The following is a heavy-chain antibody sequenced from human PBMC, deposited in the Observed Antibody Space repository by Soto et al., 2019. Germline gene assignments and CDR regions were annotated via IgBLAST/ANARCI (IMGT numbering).Heavy chain of an antibody. CDR2: ISSDGSNK. Sequence: QVQLVESGGGVVQPGRSLRLSCAASGFIFSTYGMHWVRQAPGKGLEWVAVISSDGSNKYYGDSVKGRFTISRDDSKKTVYLQMNSLRAEDTAVYYCARTQPNDYWGQGTLVTVSS. V-gene: IGHV3-30*03. J-gene: IGHJ4*02. CDR1: GFIFSTYG. CDR3: ARTQPNDY.